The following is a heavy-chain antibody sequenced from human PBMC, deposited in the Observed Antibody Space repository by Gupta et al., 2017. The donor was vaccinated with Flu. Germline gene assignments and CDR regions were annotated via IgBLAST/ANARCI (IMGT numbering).Heavy chain of an antibody. D-gene: IGHD2-2*02. Sequence: PWVRQSPGQGMEWVAVISYDGSKKHFGDSVKGRFIISRNNANNPLYLQMNSLRPEDTAVYYCAKDPEGRDNSCYTPEYWGQGTLVTVSS. CDR3: AKDPEGRDNSCYTPEY. CDR2: ISYDGSKK. V-gene: IGHV3-30*04. J-gene: IGHJ4*02.